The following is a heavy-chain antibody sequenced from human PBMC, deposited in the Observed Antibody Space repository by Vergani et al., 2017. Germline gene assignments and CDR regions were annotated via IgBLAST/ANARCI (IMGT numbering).Heavy chain of an antibody. CDR3: AKDGYSGYERYYYYGMDV. V-gene: IGHV3-30*02. CDR1: GFTFSSYG. J-gene: IGHJ6*02. CDR2: IRYDGSNK. Sequence: VQLVESGGGLVQPGGSLRLSCAASGFTFSSYGMHWVRQAPGKGLEWVAFIRYDGSNKYYADSVKGRFTISRDNSKNTLYLQMNSLRAEDTAVYYCAKDGYSGYERYYYYGMDVWGQGTTVTVSS. D-gene: IGHD5-12*01.